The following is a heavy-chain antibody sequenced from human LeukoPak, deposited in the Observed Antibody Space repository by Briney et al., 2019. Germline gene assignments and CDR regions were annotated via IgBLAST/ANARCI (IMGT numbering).Heavy chain of an antibody. CDR2: INHSGST. V-gene: IGHV4-34*01. CDR3: ARVLSGGNTEYFDY. J-gene: IGHJ4*02. CDR1: GGSFSGYY. D-gene: IGHD4-23*01. Sequence: SETLSLTCAVSGGSFSGYYWSWIRQTPEKGLEWIGEINHSGSTNYSPSLKNRVTLSVDTSKNQFSLKLSSVTAADTAVYFCARVLSGGNTEYFDYWGQGTLVTVSS.